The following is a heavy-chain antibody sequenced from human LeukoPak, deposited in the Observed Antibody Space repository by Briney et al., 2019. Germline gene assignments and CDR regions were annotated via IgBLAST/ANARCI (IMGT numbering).Heavy chain of an antibody. D-gene: IGHD6-13*01. CDR3: ARVYYSNSYDYWYFDL. J-gene: IGHJ2*01. Sequence: PSETLSLTCAVYGGSFSGYYWSWIRQPPGKGLEWIGEINHVGSTNYNPSLKSRVTISVDTSKNQFSLKLSSVTAADTAVYYCARVYYSNSYDYWYFDLWGRGTLVTVSS. CDR2: INHVGST. CDR1: GGSFSGYY. V-gene: IGHV4-34*01.